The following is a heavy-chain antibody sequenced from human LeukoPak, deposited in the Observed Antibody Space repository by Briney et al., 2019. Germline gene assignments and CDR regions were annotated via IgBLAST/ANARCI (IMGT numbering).Heavy chain of an antibody. CDR2: IYYSGST. V-gene: IGHV4-31*03. CDR1: GGSIRSGAYY. CDR3: ARGGTSANFQH. J-gene: IGHJ1*01. Sequence: SQTLSLTCTVSGGSIRSGAYYWSWIRQRPGKGLEWIGYIYYSGSTHYNPSLQGRVSISVDTSQNQFSLKLSSVTAADTAVYYCARGGTSANFQHWGQGTLLTVSS.